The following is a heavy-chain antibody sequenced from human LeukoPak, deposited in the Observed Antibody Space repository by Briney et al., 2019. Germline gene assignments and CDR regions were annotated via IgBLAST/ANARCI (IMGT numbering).Heavy chain of an antibody. V-gene: IGHV4-31*03. CDR2: IYYSGST. Sequence: SQTLSLTCTVSGGSISNGGYYRSWIRQHPGKGLEWIGYIYYSGSTYYNPSLKSRVTISVDTSKNQFSLKLSSVTAADTAVYYCARDLEGFDYWGQGTLVTVSS. D-gene: IGHD5-24*01. CDR3: ARDLEGFDY. J-gene: IGHJ4*02. CDR1: GGSISNGGYY.